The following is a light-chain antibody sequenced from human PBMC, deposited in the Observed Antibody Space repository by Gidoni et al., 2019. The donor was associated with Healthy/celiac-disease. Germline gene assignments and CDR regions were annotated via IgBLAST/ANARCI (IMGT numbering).Light chain of an antibody. Sequence: EVVLTRSPRTLSLSPGERATLSCRASQSVSSSYLAWYQQKPGQAPRLLIYGASSRATGIPDRFSGSGSGTEFTLTISRLEPEDFAVYYCQQDGSSPMYTFGQGTKLEIK. J-gene: IGKJ2*01. CDR2: GAS. CDR3: QQDGSSPMYT. V-gene: IGKV3-20*01. CDR1: QSVSSSY.